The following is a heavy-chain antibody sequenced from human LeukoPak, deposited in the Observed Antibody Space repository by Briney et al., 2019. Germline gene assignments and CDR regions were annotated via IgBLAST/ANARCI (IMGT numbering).Heavy chain of an antibody. V-gene: IGHV4-61*02. CDR2: IYTSGST. Sequence: SETLSLTCTVSGGSISSGSYYWSWIRQPAGKGLEWIGRIYTSGSTNYNPSLKSRVTISVDTSKNQFSLKLSSVTAADTAVYYCARDLGGRKDDAFDIWGQGAMVTVSS. J-gene: IGHJ3*02. CDR1: GGSISSGSYY. CDR3: ARDLGGRKDDAFDI.